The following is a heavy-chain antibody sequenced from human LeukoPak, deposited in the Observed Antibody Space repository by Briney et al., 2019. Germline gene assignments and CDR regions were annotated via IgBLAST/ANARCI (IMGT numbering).Heavy chain of an antibody. CDR2: ISGGGGST. V-gene: IGHV3-23*01. CDR1: GFTFNNYG. D-gene: IGHD3-22*01. J-gene: IGHJ4*02. CDR3: AKDLRITIIVVVEAPTEFDY. Sequence: PGGSLRLSCAASGFTFNNYGMNWVRQAPGKGLEWGSPISGGGGSTYYADSVKGRFTISRDNSKNTLYLQMNSLRAEDTAVYYCAKDLRITIIVVVEAPTEFDYWGQGTLVTVSS.